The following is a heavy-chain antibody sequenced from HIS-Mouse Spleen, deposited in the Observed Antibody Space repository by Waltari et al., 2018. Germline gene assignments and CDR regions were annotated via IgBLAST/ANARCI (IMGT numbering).Heavy chain of an antibody. CDR1: GCSLSSSRYY. J-gene: IGHJ3*02. CDR2: IYYSGST. D-gene: IGHD3-3*01. CDR3: ARAPTGFLEWFDAFDI. Sequence: QLQLQESGPGLVKPSETLSVTCTVAGCSLSSSRYYWGWIRQPPGKGLEWIGSIYYSGSTYYNPSLKSRVTISVDTSKNQFSLKLSSVTAADTAVYYCARAPTGFLEWFDAFDIWGQGTMVTVSS. V-gene: IGHV4-39*07.